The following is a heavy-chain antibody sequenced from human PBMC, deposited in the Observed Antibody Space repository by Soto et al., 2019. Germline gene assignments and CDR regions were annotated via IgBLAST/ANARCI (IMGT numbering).Heavy chain of an antibody. D-gene: IGHD6-13*01. J-gene: IGHJ4*02. CDR1: GGSISSYY. Sequence: SETLSLTCTVSGGSISSYYWNWIRQPPGKGLEWIGYIYYSGSSNYNPSLKSRVTISVDTSKNQFSLILSSVTAADTAVYYCARHKSSRYDYWGQGTLVTVSS. CDR3: ARHKSSRYDY. CDR2: IYYSGSS. V-gene: IGHV4-59*08.